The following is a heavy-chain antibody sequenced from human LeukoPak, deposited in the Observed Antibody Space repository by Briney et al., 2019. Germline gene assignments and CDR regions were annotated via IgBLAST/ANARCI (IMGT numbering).Heavy chain of an antibody. D-gene: IGHD3-10*01. CDR2: IKPDGSEK. Sequence: PGGSLRLSCAASGFPFSIYRMTWVRQAPGKGLEWVANIKPDGSEKYYVDSAKGRFTISRDNAKNSLYLQMNSLRADDTAVYYCVRGSSGTVVRGVSWAWFDPWGQGTLVSVSS. V-gene: IGHV3-7*05. CDR1: GFPFSIYR. J-gene: IGHJ5*02. CDR3: VRGSSGTVVRGVSWAWFDP.